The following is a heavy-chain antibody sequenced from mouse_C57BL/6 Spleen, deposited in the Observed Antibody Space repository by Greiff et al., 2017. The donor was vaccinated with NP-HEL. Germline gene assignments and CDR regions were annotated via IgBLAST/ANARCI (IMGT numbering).Heavy chain of an antibody. CDR1: GYTFTSYW. CDR3: ARTTSAMVTTGYYFDY. V-gene: IGHV1-53*01. J-gene: IGHJ3*01. CDR2: INPSNGGT. D-gene: IGHD2-2*01. Sequence: VQLQQPGTELVKPGASVKLSCKASGYTFTSYWMHWVKQRPGQGLEWIGNINPSNGGTNYNEKFKSKATLTVDKSSSTAYMQLSSLTSEDSAVYYCARTTSAMVTTGYYFDYWGQGTLVTVSA.